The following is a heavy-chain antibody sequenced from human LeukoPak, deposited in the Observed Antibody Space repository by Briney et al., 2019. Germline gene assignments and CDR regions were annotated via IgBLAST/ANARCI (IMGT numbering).Heavy chain of an antibody. CDR2: ISSSSSTI. CDR3: ARDRGGSYSAIDY. D-gene: IGHD1-26*01. CDR1: GFTLSSYS. V-gene: IGHV3-48*04. J-gene: IGHJ4*02. Sequence: GGSLRLSCATSGFTLSSYSMNWLRQAPGKGLECVSFISSSSSTIYYADSVKGRFTISRDNAKNSLYLQMNSPRAEDTAVYYCARDRGGSYSAIDYWGQGTLVTVSS.